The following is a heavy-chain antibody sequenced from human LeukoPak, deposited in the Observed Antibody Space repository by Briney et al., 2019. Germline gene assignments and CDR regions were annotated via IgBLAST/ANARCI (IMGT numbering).Heavy chain of an antibody. CDR1: GGSISSGSYY. V-gene: IGHV4-61*02. J-gene: IGHJ6*02. CDR2: IYTSGST. CDR3: ARGGRSSGWYAGYYGMDV. D-gene: IGHD6-19*01. Sequence: PSETLSLTCTVSGGSISSGSYYWSWIRQPAGKGLEWIGRIYTSGSTNYNPSLKSRVTISVDTSKNQFSLKLSSVTAADTAVYYCARGGRSSGWYAGYYGMDVWGQGTTVTVSS.